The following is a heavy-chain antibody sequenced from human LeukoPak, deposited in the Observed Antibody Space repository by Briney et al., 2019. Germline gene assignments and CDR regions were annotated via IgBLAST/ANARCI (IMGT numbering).Heavy chain of an antibody. J-gene: IGHJ4*02. CDR3: ARQSGFMAVAIDY. CDR2: SYYSRTT. V-gene: IGHV4-39*01. Sequence: SETLSLTCTLSGDSISGSSFYWGWIRRAPGKGLEWFGSSYYSRTTDYNRSLASRLPMSVDTSKNQFSLKLTSVSAADTALFYCARQSGFMAVAIDYWGQGTLVTVSS. CDR1: GDSISGSSFY. D-gene: IGHD6-19*01.